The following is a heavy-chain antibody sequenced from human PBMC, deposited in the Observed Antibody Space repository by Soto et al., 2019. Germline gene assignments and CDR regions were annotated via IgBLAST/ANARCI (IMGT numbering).Heavy chain of an antibody. CDR1: GGSISSSSYY. CDR3: ARHLRGTTVTSLLNY. CDR2: IYYSGST. Sequence: QLQLQESGPGLVKPSETLSLTCTVSGGSISSSSYYWGWIRQPPGKGLEWIGSIYYSGSTYYNPSLKSRVTISVDTSKNQFSLKLSSVTAADTAVYYCARHLRGTTVTSLLNYWGQGTLVTVSS. J-gene: IGHJ4*02. D-gene: IGHD4-17*01. V-gene: IGHV4-39*01.